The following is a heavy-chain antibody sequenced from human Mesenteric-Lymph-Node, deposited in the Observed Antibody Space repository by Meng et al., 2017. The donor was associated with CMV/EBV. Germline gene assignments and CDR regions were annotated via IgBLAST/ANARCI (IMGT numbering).Heavy chain of an antibody. CDR1: GYTFDRYG. V-gene: IGHV1-18*01. J-gene: IGHJ4*02. CDR2: ISPYNGNM. Sequence: KPSGYTFDRYGISWVRQAPGQGLEWMGWISPYNGNMNYAQNFQGRVTLTTDTSTSTAYMELGSLTSDDTAVYYCARVAYTGGYLFDYWGQGSLVTVSS. CDR3: ARVAYTGGYLFDY. D-gene: IGHD1-26*01.